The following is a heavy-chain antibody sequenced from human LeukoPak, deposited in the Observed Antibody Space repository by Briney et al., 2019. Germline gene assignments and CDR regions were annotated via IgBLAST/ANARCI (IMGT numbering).Heavy chain of an antibody. Sequence: SVKVSCKASGGTFSTYAISWVRQAPGQGLEWMGGIIPVLGTANYAQKFQGRVTITADKSTSTAYMELSSLRSEDTAVYYCASTVSAVAGDAFDIWGQGTMVTVSS. J-gene: IGHJ3*02. CDR2: IIPVLGTA. V-gene: IGHV1-69*06. CDR1: GGTFSTYA. D-gene: IGHD6-19*01. CDR3: ASTVSAVAGDAFDI.